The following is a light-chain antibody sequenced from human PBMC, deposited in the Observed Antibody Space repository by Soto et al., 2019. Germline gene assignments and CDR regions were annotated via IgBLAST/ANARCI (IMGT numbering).Light chain of an antibody. V-gene: IGKV3-20*01. CDR3: QQYNNWPPWT. CDR1: QSVSNNY. CDR2: GAS. J-gene: IGKJ1*01. Sequence: EIVLTQSPGTLSLSPGEIATLSCSASQSVSNNYLAWYQQKPGQAPRLLIYGASNRATGIPDRFSGSGSGTDFTLTISSLQSEDFAVYYCQQYNNWPPWTFGQGTKVDIK.